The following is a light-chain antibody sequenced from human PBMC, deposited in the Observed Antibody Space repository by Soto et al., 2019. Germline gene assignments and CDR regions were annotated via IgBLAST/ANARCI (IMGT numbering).Light chain of an antibody. CDR2: GAS. Sequence: DILMTQSPASLSVSPGERATLSCRASQSVGSSSLGWYQQKPGQAPRLVVYGASSRATGIPDRFSGSGSGTDFTLTISSLQPEDFATYYCLQHNSYPPTFGQGTKVDIK. V-gene: IGKV3D-7*01. CDR1: QSVGSSS. CDR3: LQHNSYPPT. J-gene: IGKJ1*01.